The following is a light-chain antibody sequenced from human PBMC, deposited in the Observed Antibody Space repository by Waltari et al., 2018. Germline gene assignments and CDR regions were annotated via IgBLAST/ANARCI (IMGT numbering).Light chain of an antibody. CDR3: HQSRTLPLT. J-gene: IGKJ4*01. CDR2: YAS. V-gene: IGKV6-21*02. CDR1: QSIGNS. Sequence: MVLTQSPDSQCVSPKEKITITCRASQSIGNSLNWYQQKPGQSPKLLIRYASQSMSGVPSRFSGSGSGTEFTLTINSLEAEDAASYFCHQSRTLPLTFGGGTKVEIK.